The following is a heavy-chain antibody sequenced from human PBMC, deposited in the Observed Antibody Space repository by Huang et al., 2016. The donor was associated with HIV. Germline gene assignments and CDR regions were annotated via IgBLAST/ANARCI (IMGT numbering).Heavy chain of an antibody. D-gene: IGHD1-26*01. CDR3: VRDPYSSNGDFDY. J-gene: IGHJ4*02. V-gene: IGHV1-69*01. Sequence: QVQLVQSGAEVKKPGSSVKVSCKTSGGTFSTYGISWVRQAPGQALEWMVGIVPIYHTPNYAQAFKGRLTLSAAESTSTDYMELNSPRSDDTAVYYCVRDPYSSNGDFDYWGQGTLVTVSS. CDR2: IVPIYHTP. CDR1: GGTFSTYG.